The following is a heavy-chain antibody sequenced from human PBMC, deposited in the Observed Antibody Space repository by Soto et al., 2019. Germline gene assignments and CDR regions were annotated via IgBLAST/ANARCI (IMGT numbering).Heavy chain of an antibody. V-gene: IGHV3-23*01. CDR3: AKTSSGYSLDV. CDR1: GFTFTNYA. J-gene: IGHJ6*02. Sequence: EVQLLESGGGLVQPGGSLRLSCAASGFTFTNYAMSWVRQAPGKGLEWVSAVTGSGGGTYYADSVKGRFTISRDNSKNTLYLQVSSMRAEDTAVYYWAKTSSGYSLDVWGQGTTVTVSS. CDR2: VTGSGGGT. D-gene: IGHD3-22*01.